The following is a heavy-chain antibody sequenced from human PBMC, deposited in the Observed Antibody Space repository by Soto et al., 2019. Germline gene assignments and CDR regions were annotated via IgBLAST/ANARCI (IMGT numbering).Heavy chain of an antibody. Sequence: QAQLVQSGAEVKKPGASVKVSCKASGYTYPSYGISWVRQAPGQGLEWMGWISAYNGDTKYAQKFQGRLTLTTDTGADTAYMGLRSLRSDDTAVYYCARRQQDSGTYPPYFYFYMGVWGKGTTVAVSS. D-gene: IGHD3-10*01. J-gene: IGHJ6*03. CDR3: ARRQQDSGTYPPYFYFYMGV. CDR2: ISAYNGDT. CDR1: GYTYPSYG. V-gene: IGHV1-18*01.